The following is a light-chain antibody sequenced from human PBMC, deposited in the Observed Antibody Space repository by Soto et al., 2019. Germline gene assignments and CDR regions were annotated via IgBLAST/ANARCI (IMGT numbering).Light chain of an antibody. CDR1: QTINNRL. J-gene: IGKJ4*01. CDR2: AAS. V-gene: IGKV1-39*01. CDR3: PHRFSNWRT. Sequence: DMRMTQAPASLSASVGDTVTITCRASQTINNRLLNWYQQKPGEAPKLLIYAASSLQPGVPSTFSGRGSGTKLTLNFSSLQRDEGATYYCPHRFSNWRTFGGGTQVEIK.